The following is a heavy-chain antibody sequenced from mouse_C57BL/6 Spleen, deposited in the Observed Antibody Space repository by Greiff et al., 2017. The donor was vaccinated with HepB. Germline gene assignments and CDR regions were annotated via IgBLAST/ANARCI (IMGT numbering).Heavy chain of an antibody. CDR2: IYPGDGDT. D-gene: IGHD1-1*01. Sequence: QVQLQQSGPELVKPGASVKISCKASGYAFSSSWMNWVKQRPGKGLEWIGRIYPGDGDTNYNGKFKGKATLTADKSSSTAYMQLSSLTSEDSAVYFCLNYYGSRTGYFDVWGTGTTVTVSS. CDR1: GYAFSSSW. V-gene: IGHV1-82*01. J-gene: IGHJ1*03. CDR3: LNYYGSRTGYFDV.